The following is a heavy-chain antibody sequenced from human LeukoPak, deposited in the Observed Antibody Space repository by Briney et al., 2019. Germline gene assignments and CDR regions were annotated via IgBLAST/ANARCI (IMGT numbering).Heavy chain of an antibody. D-gene: IGHD1-26*01. J-gene: IGHJ4*02. Sequence: ASVKVSCKASGGTFSSYAISWVRQAPGQGLEWMGGIIPIFGTANYAQKFQGRVTITADKSTSTAYMELSSLRSEDTAVYYCASTLPPSGSYRGGAYYFDYWGQGTLVTVSS. CDR3: ASTLPPSGSYRGGAYYFDY. V-gene: IGHV1-69*06. CDR1: GGTFSSYA. CDR2: IIPIFGTA.